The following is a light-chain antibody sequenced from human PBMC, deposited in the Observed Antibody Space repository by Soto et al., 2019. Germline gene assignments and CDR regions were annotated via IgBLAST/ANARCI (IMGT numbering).Light chain of an antibody. V-gene: IGKV3-20*01. CDR3: QQFSSYPLT. Sequence: EIVLTQSPGTLSLSPGERATLSCRASQSVSSSYLAWYQQKPGQAPRLLIYGASSRATGIPDRFNGGGSGTDFTLTISRLEPEDFAVYYCQQFSSYPLTFGGGTKV. J-gene: IGKJ4*01. CDR2: GAS. CDR1: QSVSSSY.